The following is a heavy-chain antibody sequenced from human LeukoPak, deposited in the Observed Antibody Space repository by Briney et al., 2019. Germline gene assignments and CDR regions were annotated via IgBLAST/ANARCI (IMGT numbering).Heavy chain of an antibody. D-gene: IGHD5-18*01. CDR1: GFTFSSYS. CDR3: AKRIQSAMAMGY. V-gene: IGHV3-21*04. Sequence: PGGSLRLSCAASGFTFSSYSMNWVRQAPGKGLEWVSSISSSSSYIYYADSVKGRFTISRDSSKNTLYLQMNSLRAEDTAVYYCAKRIQSAMAMGYWGQGTLVTVSS. CDR2: ISSSSSYI. J-gene: IGHJ4*02.